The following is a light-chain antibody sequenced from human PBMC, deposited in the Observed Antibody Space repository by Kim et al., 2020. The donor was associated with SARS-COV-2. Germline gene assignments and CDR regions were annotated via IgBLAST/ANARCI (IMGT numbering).Light chain of an antibody. CDR2: LNSDGSH. CDR3: QTWGTGIHVV. Sequence: QPVLTQSPSASASLGASVKLTCTLSSGHSSYAIAWHQQQPEKGPQYLMKLNSDGSHSKGDGIPDRFSGSSSGAERYLTISSLQSEDEADYYCQTWGTGIHVVFGGGTQLTVL. CDR1: SGHSSYA. V-gene: IGLV4-69*01. J-gene: IGLJ2*01.